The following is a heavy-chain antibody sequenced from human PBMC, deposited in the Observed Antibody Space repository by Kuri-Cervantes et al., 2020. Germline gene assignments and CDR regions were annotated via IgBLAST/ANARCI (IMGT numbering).Heavy chain of an antibody. V-gene: IGHV4-61*01. CDR3: ARVNLRSSVYFDY. CDR2: IYYSGST. J-gene: IGHJ4*02. Sequence: SETLSLTCTVSGGSVTSGSYYWSWIRLPPGKGLEWIGYIYYSGSTKYNPSLKSRVTMSLDTSKNQFSLKLSSVTAADTAVYYCARVNLRSSVYFDYWGQGTLVTVSS. CDR1: GGSVTSGSYY. D-gene: IGHD6-19*01.